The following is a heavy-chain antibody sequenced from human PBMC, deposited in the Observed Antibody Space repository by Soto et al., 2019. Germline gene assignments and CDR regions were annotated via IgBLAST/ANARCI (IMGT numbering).Heavy chain of an antibody. J-gene: IGHJ5*02. V-gene: IGHV3-21*01. CDR3: ARESTTSMVRGVNWFDP. CDR2: ISSSSSYI. Sequence: GGSLRLSCAASGFTFSSYSMNWVRQAPGKGLEWVSSISSSSSYIYYADSVKGRFTISRDNAKNSLYLQMNSRRAEDTAVYYCARESTTSMVRGVNWFDPWGQGTLVTVSS. CDR1: GFTFSSYS. D-gene: IGHD3-10*01.